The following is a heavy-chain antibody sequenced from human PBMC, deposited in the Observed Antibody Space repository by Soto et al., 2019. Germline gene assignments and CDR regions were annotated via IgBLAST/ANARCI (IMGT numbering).Heavy chain of an antibody. CDR2: ISSSGSFI. Sequence: GGSLRLSCAASGFTFSDYYMSWIRQAPGKGLEWVSYISSSGSFIYYADSVKGRFTISRDNAKNSLYLHMNSLGAEDTAVYYCATIGDYVRIYFDYWGQATLVTVSS. CDR1: GFTFSDYY. V-gene: IGHV3-11*01. J-gene: IGHJ4*02. D-gene: IGHD4-17*01. CDR3: ATIGDYVRIYFDY.